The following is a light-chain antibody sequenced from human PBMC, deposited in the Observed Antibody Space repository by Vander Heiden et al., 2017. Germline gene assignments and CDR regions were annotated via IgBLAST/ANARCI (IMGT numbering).Light chain of an antibody. CDR3: QVWDSSSDHRYV. V-gene: IGLV3-21*02. Sequence: SYVLTQPPSVSVAPGQTARITCGGNNIGSKSVHWYQQMPGQAPVLVVYDDGYRPSGIPGRFSGSNSGNTATLTISRVEAGDEADYYGQVWDSSSDHRYVFGTGTKVTVL. CDR2: DDG. J-gene: IGLJ1*01. CDR1: NIGSKS.